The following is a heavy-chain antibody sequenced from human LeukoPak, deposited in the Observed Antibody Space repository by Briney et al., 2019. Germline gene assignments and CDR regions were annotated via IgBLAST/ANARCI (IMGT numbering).Heavy chain of an antibody. V-gene: IGHV4-34*01. CDR1: GGSFSGYY. CDR3: ARGLGGYYYYYGMDV. D-gene: IGHD2-15*01. CDR2: INHSGST. J-gene: IGHJ6*02. Sequence: SETLSLTCAVYGGSFSGYYWSWIRQPPGKGLEWIGEINHSGSTNYNPSLKSRVTISVDTSKNQFSLKLSSVTAADTAVYYCARGLGGYYYYYGMDVWGQGTTVTVSS.